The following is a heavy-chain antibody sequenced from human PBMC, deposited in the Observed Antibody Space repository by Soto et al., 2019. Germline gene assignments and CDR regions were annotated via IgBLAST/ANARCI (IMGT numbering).Heavy chain of an antibody. Sequence: SETLSLTCAVYGGSFSGYYWSWIRQPPGKGLEWIGEINHSGSTNYNPSLKSRVTISVDTSKNQFSLKLSSVTAADTAVYYCARGLDMVRGNFDYWGQGTLVTVSS. V-gene: IGHV4-34*01. CDR2: INHSGST. J-gene: IGHJ4*02. CDR3: ARGLDMVRGNFDY. CDR1: GGSFSGYY. D-gene: IGHD3-10*01.